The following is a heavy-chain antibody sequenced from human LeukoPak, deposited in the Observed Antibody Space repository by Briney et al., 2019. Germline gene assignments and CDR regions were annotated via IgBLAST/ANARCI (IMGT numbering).Heavy chain of an antibody. Sequence: GGSLRLSCAASGFSFNHHAMSWVRQAPGEGLEWVSGINGNVASNSYSATVRGRFTISNANSTNMVYMQISSLRDDDTAIYYCARDQTYSYYYLDSWGQGTLVTVSS. CDR3: ARDQTYSYYYLDS. CDR1: GFSFNHHA. CDR2: INGNVASN. V-gene: IGHV3-23*01. J-gene: IGHJ4*02. D-gene: IGHD5-18*01.